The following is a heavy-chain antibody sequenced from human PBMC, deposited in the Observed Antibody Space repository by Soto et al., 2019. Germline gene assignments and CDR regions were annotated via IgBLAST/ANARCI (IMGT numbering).Heavy chain of an antibody. CDR3: ARDSTDYGGFDLDY. CDR2: ISTSNGDT. D-gene: IGHD3-10*01. Sequence: QVQLLQSGAEVKKPGASVKVSCKASGYNFFSYGLTWVRQAPGQGLEWMGWISTSNGDTKYALKFQGRVTITTDTFTKTPYLNLWGLTSADTAIYYCARDSTDYGGFDLDYWGQGPLVTVSS. V-gene: IGHV1-18*01. CDR1: GYNFFSYG. J-gene: IGHJ4*02.